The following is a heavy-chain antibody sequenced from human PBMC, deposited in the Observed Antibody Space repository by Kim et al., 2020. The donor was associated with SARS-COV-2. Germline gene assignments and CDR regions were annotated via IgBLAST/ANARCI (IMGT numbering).Heavy chain of an antibody. Sequence: GGSLRLSCAASGFTFSTYAMSWVRQTPRRGLEWVSTITGNGAATYYADSVRGRFTISRDNSKNTLSLQMNSLRAEDTALYYCAKTWQLDYWGQGILVTVS. D-gene: IGHD6-13*01. CDR2: ITGNGAAT. CDR3: AKTWQLDY. V-gene: IGHV3-23*01. CDR1: GFTFSTYA. J-gene: IGHJ4*02.